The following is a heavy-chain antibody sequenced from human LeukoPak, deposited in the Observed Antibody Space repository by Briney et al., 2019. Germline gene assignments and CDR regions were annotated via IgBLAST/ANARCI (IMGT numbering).Heavy chain of an antibody. V-gene: IGHV3-23*01. Sequence: GGSLRLSCAASGFTFNNYAMSWVRQAPGKGLEWVSGISGSGEHTYYPDSAKGRFTISRDNSKNTLYLQMNSLRAEDTAVYYCARDFSSGWYPNFDYWGQGTLVTVSS. CDR1: GFTFNNYA. J-gene: IGHJ4*02. CDR2: ISGSGEHT. D-gene: IGHD6-19*01. CDR3: ARDFSSGWYPNFDY.